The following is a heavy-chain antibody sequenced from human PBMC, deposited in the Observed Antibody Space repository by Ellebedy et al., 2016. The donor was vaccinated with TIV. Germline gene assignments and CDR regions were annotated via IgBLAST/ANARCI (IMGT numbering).Heavy chain of an antibody. CDR3: ARDLEGYCSSTSCYGFGRLDY. CDR2: NNPNSGGT. CDR1: TTSA. J-gene: IGHJ4*02. D-gene: IGHD2-2*01. V-gene: IGHV1-2*04. Sequence: AASVKVSCKASTTSALNWVRQAPGQGLEWMGWNNPNSGGTNYAQKFQGWVTMTRDTSISTAYMELSRLRSDDTAVYYCARDLEGYCSSTSCYGFGRLDYWGQGTLVTVSS.